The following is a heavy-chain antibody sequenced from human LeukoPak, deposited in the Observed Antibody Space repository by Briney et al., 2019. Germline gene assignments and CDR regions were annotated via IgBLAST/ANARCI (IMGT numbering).Heavy chain of an antibody. CDR1: GGSISSYY. D-gene: IGHD6-19*01. CDR3: ARYSSGWYYFDY. J-gene: IGHJ4*02. CDR2: IYYSGST. V-gene: IGHV4-59*01. Sequence: SETLSLTCTVSGGSISSYYWSWIRQPPGKGLEWIGYIYYSGSTNYNPSLKSQVTISVDTSKNQFSLKLSSVTAADTAVYYCARYSSGWYYFDYWGQGTLVTVSS.